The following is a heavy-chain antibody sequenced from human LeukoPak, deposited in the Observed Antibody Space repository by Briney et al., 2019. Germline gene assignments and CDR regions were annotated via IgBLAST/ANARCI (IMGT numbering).Heavy chain of an antibody. CDR3: TRDKGPSADGTAFDF. CDR1: GGYISTHC. CDR2: VYYSGST. Sequence: SETLSLTCSVSGGYISTHCWSWIRQPPGRGLEWIGYVYYSGSTNYNPSLKSRVTMSVDTSKNQFSLQLRSVTPADTAVYYCTRDKGPSADGTAFDFWGQGTLVTVSS. D-gene: IGHD1-1*01. J-gene: IGHJ4*02. V-gene: IGHV4-59*11.